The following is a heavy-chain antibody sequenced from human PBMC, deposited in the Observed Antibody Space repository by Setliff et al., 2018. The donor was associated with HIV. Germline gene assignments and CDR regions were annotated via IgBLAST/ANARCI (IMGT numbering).Heavy chain of an antibody. V-gene: IGHV4-59*01. CDR1: GGSISSYY. CDR3: ARASYYGSGIYYIWGYFDY. J-gene: IGHJ4*02. Sequence: SETLSLTCTVSGGSISSYYWSWVRQPPGKGLEWIGYVYYDGTTNYNPSLKSRVTISADTSKNQFPLKLSSVTAADTAFYYCARASYYGSGIYYIWGYFDYWGQGTLVTVSS. CDR2: VYYDGTT. D-gene: IGHD3-10*01.